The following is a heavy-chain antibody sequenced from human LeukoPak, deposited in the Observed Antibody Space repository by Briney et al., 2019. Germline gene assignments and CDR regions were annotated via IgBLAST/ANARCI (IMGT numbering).Heavy chain of an antibody. CDR3: ARVADLWSGYYAFDI. CDR2: ISSISSTI. J-gene: IGHJ3*02. D-gene: IGHD3-3*01. CDR1: GFIFSSYS. Sequence: GGSLRLSCAASGFIFSSYSMNWVRQAPGKGLEWVSYISSISSTIYYADSVKGRFTISRDNAKNSLYLQMNSLRAEDTAVYYCARVADLWSGYYAFDIWGQGTMVTVSS. V-gene: IGHV3-48*01.